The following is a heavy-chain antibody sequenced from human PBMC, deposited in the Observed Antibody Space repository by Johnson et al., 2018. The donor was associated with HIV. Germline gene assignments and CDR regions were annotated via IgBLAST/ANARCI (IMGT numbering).Heavy chain of an antibody. Sequence: VQLVESGGGVVRPGGSLRLSCAASGFDLEYYAMSWVRQAPGKGLEWIAAISGSGSSSFYADSVKGRFTISRDNSKNPLYLQMNSLRAEDTAVYYCARTTYSSPGAFDIWGQGTMVTVSS. V-gene: IGHV3-23*04. CDR2: ISGSGSSS. CDR1: GFDLEYYA. CDR3: ARTTYSSPGAFDI. J-gene: IGHJ3*02. D-gene: IGHD6-19*01.